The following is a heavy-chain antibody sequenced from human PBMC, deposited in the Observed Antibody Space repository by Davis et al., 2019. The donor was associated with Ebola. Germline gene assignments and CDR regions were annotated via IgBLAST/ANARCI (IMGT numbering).Heavy chain of an antibody. CDR3: AKAMVGPGAFDI. J-gene: IGHJ3*02. D-gene: IGHD2-15*01. V-gene: IGHV3-9*01. CDR2: ISWNSGSI. Sequence: SLKISCAASGFTFSSYAMHWVRQAPGKGLEWVSGISWNSGSIGYADSVKGRFTISRDNAKNSLYLQMNSLRAEDTALYYCAKAMVGPGAFDIWGQGTMVTVSS. CDR1: GFTFSSYA.